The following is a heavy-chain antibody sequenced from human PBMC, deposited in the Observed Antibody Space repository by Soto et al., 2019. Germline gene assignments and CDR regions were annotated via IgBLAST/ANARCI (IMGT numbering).Heavy chain of an antibody. J-gene: IGHJ4*02. Sequence: EVQLLESGGGLVQPGGSPRLSCAASGFTFSSYAMSWVRQAPGKGLEWVSAISGSGGSTYYADSVKGRFTISRDNSKNTLYLQMNSLRAEDTAVYYCATAITMIVVVITDYWGQGTLVTVSS. CDR3: ATAITMIVVVITDY. CDR2: ISGSGGST. V-gene: IGHV3-23*01. CDR1: GFTFSSYA. D-gene: IGHD3-22*01.